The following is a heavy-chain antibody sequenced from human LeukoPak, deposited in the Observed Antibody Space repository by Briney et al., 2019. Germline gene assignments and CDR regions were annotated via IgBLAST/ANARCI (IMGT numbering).Heavy chain of an antibody. CDR2: IYYSGST. CDR1: GGSISSSD. J-gene: IGHJ6*02. Sequence: PSETLSLTCTVSGGSISSSDWSWIRQPPGKGLEWIGYIYYSGSTNYNPSLKSRVAISVDTSKNQFSLKLSSVTAADTAVYYCARHYDQYYYGMDVWGQGTTVTVSS. D-gene: IGHD3-3*01. V-gene: IGHV4-59*08. CDR3: ARHYDQYYYGMDV.